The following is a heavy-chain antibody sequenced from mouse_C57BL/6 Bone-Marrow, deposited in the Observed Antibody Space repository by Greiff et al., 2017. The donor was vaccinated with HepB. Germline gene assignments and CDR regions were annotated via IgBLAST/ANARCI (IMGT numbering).Heavy chain of an antibody. CDR1: GFTFSSYA. CDR2: ISSGGDYI. J-gene: IGHJ3*01. CDR3: TREGIYYDYDGAWFAY. V-gene: IGHV5-9-1*02. Sequence: EVKLMESGEGLVKPGGSLKLSCAASGFTFSSYAMSWVRQTPEKRLEWVAYISSGGDYIYYADTVKGQFTISRDNARNTLYLQMSSLKSEDTAMYYCTREGIYYDYDGAWFAYWGQGTLVTVSA. D-gene: IGHD2-4*01.